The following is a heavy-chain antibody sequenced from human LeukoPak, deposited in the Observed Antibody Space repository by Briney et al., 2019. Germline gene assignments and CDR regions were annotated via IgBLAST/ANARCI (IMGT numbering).Heavy chain of an antibody. Sequence: ASVKVSCKASGYTFTDYYIHWVRQAPGQGLEWMGRISPDSGGTNYAQKFQGRVTMTRDTSISTAYMELSSLRSEDTAVYYCARGPSAYCSGGSCYSGSAWFDPWGQGTLVTVSS. V-gene: IGHV1-2*06. CDR3: ARGPSAYCSGGSCYSGSAWFDP. J-gene: IGHJ5*02. CDR1: GYTFTDYY. D-gene: IGHD2-15*01. CDR2: ISPDSGGT.